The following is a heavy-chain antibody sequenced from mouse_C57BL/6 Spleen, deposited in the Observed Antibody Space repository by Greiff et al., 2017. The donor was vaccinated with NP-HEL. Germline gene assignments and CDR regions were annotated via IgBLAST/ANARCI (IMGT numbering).Heavy chain of an antibody. J-gene: IGHJ2*01. Sequence: VQVVESGPELVKPGASVKISCKASGYAFSSSWMNWVKQRPGKGLEWIGRIYPGDGDTNYNGKFKGKATLTADKSSSTAYMQLSSLTSEDSAVYFCARSIYDYDEGDYWGQGTTLTVSS. V-gene: IGHV1-82*01. CDR3: ARSIYDYDEGDY. CDR1: GYAFSSSW. D-gene: IGHD2-4*01. CDR2: IYPGDGDT.